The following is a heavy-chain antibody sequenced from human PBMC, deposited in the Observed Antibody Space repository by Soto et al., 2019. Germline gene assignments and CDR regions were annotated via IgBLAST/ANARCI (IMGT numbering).Heavy chain of an antibody. V-gene: IGHV1-69*13. J-gene: IGHJ6*02. CDR3: AREMPSTAAAYFYYGLNV. D-gene: IGHD6-13*01. CDR1: GGTFSSYA. Sequence: GASVKVSCKASGGTFSSYAISWVRQAPGQGLEWMGGIIPIFGTANYAQKFQGRVTITADESTSTAYMELSSLRSEDTAVYYCAREMPSTAAAYFYYGLNVWGQGTSVTVSS. CDR2: IIPIFGTA.